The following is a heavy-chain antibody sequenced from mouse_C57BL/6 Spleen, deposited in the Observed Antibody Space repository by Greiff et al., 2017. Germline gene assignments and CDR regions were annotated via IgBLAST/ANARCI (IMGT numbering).Heavy chain of an antibody. D-gene: IGHD4-1*01. CDR1: GFTFSSYA. CDR3: ARDLITGTGYYAMDY. CDR2: ISDGGSYT. Sequence: EVQRVESGGGLVKPGGSLKLSCAASGFTFSSYAMSWVRQTPEKRLEWVATISDGGSYTYYPDNVKGRFTISRDNAKNNLYLQMSHLKSEDTAMYYCARDLITGTGYYAMDYWGQGTSVTVSS. J-gene: IGHJ4*01. V-gene: IGHV5-4*01.